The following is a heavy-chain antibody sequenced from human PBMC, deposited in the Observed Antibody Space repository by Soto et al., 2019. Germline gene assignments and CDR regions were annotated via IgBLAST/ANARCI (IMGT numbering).Heavy chain of an antibody. CDR2: ISAYNGNT. CDR3: AREPNYFDY. V-gene: IGHV1-18*01. CDR1: GYTFTSYG. J-gene: IGHJ4*02. Sequence: QVQLVQSGAEVKKPGASVKVSCKASGYTFTSYGISWVRQAPGQGLEWMGWISAYNGNTQYAQKLQGRVTLTTDTSTSKAYRQLRSLRSDDTAVYYCAREPNYFDYWGQGTLVTVSS.